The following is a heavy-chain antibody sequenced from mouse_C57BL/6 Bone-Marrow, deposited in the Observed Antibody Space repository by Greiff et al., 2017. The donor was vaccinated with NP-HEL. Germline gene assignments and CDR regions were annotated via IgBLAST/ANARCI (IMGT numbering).Heavy chain of an antibody. CDR1: GYAFSSSW. V-gene: IGHV1-82*01. Sequence: QVQLQQSGPELVKPGASVKISCKASGYAFSSSWMNWVKQRPGKGLEWIGRIYPGDGDTNYNGKFKGKATLTADKSSSTAYMQLSSLTSEDSAVYFCAPRGWSYAMDYRGQGTSVTVSS. CDR2: IYPGDGDT. D-gene: IGHD2-3*01. J-gene: IGHJ4*01. CDR3: APRGWSYAMDY.